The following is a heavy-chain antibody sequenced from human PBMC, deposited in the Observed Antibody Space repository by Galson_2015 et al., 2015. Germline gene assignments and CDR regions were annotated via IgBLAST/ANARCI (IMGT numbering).Heavy chain of an antibody. CDR2: ISKSGDTI. Sequence: SLRLSCAASGFIFSSYDMSWVRQAPGKGLEWISYISKSGDTIHYADSVKGRFTISRDNAKSSLFLQMNSLGDEDTAVYFCARDRGDYPNYISPDYGGQGTLVTASS. J-gene: IGHJ4*02. CDR1: GFIFSSYD. CDR3: ARDRGDYPNYISPDY. V-gene: IGHV3-48*02. D-gene: IGHD4-11*01.